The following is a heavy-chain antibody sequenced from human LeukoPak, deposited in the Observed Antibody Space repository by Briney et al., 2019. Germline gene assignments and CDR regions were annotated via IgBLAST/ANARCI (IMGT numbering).Heavy chain of an antibody. CDR2: ITSSSSTI. D-gene: IGHD3-22*01. Sequence: PGGSLRLSCAASGFTFSSYSMNWVRQAPGKGLEWISYITSSSSTIYYADSVKGRSTISRDNAKNSLYLQMDSLRAEDTAIYYCARDPPYFYDSSAYDYWGQGTLVTVSS. V-gene: IGHV3-48*01. J-gene: IGHJ4*02. CDR1: GFTFSSYS. CDR3: ARDPPYFYDSSAYDY.